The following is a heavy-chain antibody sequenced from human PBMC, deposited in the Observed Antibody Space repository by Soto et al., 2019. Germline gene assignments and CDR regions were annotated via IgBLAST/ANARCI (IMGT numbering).Heavy chain of an antibody. CDR2: IGTAGDT. V-gene: IGHV3-13*01. CDR1: GFTFSSYD. J-gene: IGHJ6*02. CDR3: ARGLSGYDYKDV. Sequence: GGSLRLSFAASGFTFSSYDMHWVRPATGKGLEWVSAIGTAGDTNYPGSVKGRFTISRENAKNSLYLQMNSLRAEDTAVYYCARGLSGYDYKDVWGQGTTVTVS. D-gene: IGHD5-12*01.